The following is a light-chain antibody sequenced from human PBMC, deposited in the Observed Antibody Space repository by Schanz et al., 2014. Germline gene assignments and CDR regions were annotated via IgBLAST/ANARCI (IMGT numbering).Light chain of an antibody. CDR2: EVS. CDR1: NSDVGGYNY. V-gene: IGLV2-8*01. J-gene: IGLJ3*02. Sequence: QSALTQPPSASGSPGQSVTISCTGTNSDVGGYNYVSWYQQHPGKAPKLMIYEVSKRPSGVPDRFSGSKSVTTASLTISGLQAEDEADYYCSSYATSDTVTLFGGGTKLTVL. CDR3: SSYATSDTVTL.